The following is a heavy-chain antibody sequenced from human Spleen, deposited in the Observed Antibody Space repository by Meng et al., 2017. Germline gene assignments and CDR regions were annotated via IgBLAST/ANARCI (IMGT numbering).Heavy chain of an antibody. Sequence: QVQLQESGPGLVKPSGTLSLTCAISGGSTSSNNWWSWVRQAPGKGLEWIGEIYQTGSANYNPSLKSRVTISVDKSKTQLSLKVYSVTAADTAVYYCARDNDEHTYAYSYFHHWGRGTLVTVSS. J-gene: IGHJ1*01. D-gene: IGHD3-16*01. CDR2: IYQTGSA. CDR1: GGSTSSNNW. CDR3: ARDNDEHTYAYSYFHH. V-gene: IGHV4-4*02.